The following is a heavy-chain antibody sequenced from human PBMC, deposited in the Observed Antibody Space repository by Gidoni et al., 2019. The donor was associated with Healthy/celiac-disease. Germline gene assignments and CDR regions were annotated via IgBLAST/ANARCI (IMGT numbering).Heavy chain of an antibody. CDR1: GATFSSYA. Sequence: QVQLGQSGAAVKTPGSSVKVSCKVAGATFSSYAISWVRQAPGQGREWMGGILPTFGKANYEQKFQGRVTITADKSTSTAYMELSSLRSEDTAVYYCARARDSSGYYRIYWFDPWGQGTLVTVSS. CDR3: ARARDSSGYYRIYWFDP. V-gene: IGHV1-69*06. D-gene: IGHD3-22*01. CDR2: ILPTFGKA. J-gene: IGHJ5*02.